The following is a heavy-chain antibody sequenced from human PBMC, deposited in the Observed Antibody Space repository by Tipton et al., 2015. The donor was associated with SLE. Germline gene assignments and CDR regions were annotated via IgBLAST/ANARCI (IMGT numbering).Heavy chain of an antibody. CDR2: IHYSGSA. D-gene: IGHD6-6*01. V-gene: IGHV4-34*01. J-gene: IGHJ5*02. Sequence: TLSLTCAVYGGSFSGSYWSWVRQPPGKGLEWIGYIHYSGSAYYNPSLKSRLTMSVQRSKNQFSLTVNSVTAADTAVYYCARVGEYIGPWSQGTLVTVSS. CDR1: GGSFSGSY. CDR3: ARVGEYIGP.